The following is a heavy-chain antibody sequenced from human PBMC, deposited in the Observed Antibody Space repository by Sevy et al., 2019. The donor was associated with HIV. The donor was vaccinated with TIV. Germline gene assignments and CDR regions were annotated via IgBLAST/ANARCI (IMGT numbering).Heavy chain of an antibody. CDR1: GFTFSSYS. V-gene: IGHV3-21*01. J-gene: IGHJ4*01. Sequence: GESLKISCAASGFTFSSYSMNWVRQAPGKGLEWVSSISSSSSYIYYADSVKGRFTISRDNAKNSLYLQMNSLRAEDTAVYYCARDEGYDSSGYYYDRYFDYWGHGTLVTVSS. CDR2: ISSSSSYI. CDR3: ARDEGYDSSGYYYDRYFDY. D-gene: IGHD3-22*01.